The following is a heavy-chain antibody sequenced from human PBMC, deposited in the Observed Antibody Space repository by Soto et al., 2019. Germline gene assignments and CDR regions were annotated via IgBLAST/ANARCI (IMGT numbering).Heavy chain of an antibody. CDR2: IWDDGSNK. Sequence: GGSLRLSCAASGFTFSSYGMHWGRQAPGKGLEWVAVIWDDGSNKYYAESVKGRFTISRDNSKNTLYLQMKRLRAEDTAVYYCARGRSGYSSSSGTFHYYYMDVWGKGTTVTVSS. V-gene: IGHV3-33*01. D-gene: IGHD6-6*01. CDR3: ARGRSGYSSSSGTFHYYYMDV. J-gene: IGHJ6*03. CDR1: GFTFSSYG.